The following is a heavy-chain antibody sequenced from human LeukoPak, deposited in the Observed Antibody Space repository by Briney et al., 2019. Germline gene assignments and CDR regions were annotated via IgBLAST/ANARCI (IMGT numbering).Heavy chain of an antibody. Sequence: PGGSLRLFCAASGFTFSSYSMNWVRQAPGKGLEWVSSISSSSSYIYYADSVKGRFTISRDNAKNSLYLQMNSLRAEDTAVYYCARDRDYDILTGYGFDAFDIWGQGTMVTVSS. CDR1: GFTFSSYS. J-gene: IGHJ3*02. CDR2: ISSSSSYI. D-gene: IGHD3-9*01. V-gene: IGHV3-21*01. CDR3: ARDRDYDILTGYGFDAFDI.